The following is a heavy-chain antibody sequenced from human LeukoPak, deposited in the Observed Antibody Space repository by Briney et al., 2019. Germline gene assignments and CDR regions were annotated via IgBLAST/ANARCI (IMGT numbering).Heavy chain of an antibody. J-gene: IGHJ4*02. V-gene: IGHV3-23*01. CDR2: ISGSGGST. Sequence: GGSLRLSCAAAGFTFRSYALTWVRQPPGKGLEWVSGISGSGGSTYYADSVKGRFAISRDNSKNTLYLQMNSLRAEDTAVYYCAKDWQWQGSESHHKYFDLWGRGTLVTVSS. D-gene: IGHD3-10*01. CDR3: AKDWQWQGSESHHKYFDL. CDR1: GFTFRSYA.